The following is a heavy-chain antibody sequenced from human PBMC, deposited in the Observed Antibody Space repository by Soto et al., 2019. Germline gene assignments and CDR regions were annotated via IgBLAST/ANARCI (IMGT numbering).Heavy chain of an antibody. V-gene: IGHV3-33*01. Sequence: GGSLRLSCAASGFTFSSYGMHWVRQALGKGLEWVAVIWYDGSNKYYADSVKGRFTISRDNSKNTLYLQMNSLRAEDTAVYYCARGGRRYSSGWRAIDFDYWGQGTLVTVSS. CDR3: ARGGRRYSSGWRAIDFDY. CDR1: GFTFSSYG. J-gene: IGHJ4*02. D-gene: IGHD6-19*01. CDR2: IWYDGSNK.